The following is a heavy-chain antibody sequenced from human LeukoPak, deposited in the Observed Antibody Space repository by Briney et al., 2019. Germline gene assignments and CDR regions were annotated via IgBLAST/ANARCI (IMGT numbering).Heavy chain of an antibody. CDR2: INHSGST. CDR1: GGSFSGYY. Sequence: SETLSLTCAVYGGSFSGYYWSWIRQPPGKGLEWIGEINHSGSTNYNPSLKSRVTISVDTSKNQFSLKLSSVTAADTAVYYCASGAYSSSWYQDYWGQGTLVTVSS. D-gene: IGHD6-13*01. CDR3: ASGAYSSSWYQDY. V-gene: IGHV4-34*01. J-gene: IGHJ4*02.